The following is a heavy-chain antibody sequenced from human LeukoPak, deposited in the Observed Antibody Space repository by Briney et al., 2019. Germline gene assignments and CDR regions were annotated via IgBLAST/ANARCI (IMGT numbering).Heavy chain of an antibody. V-gene: IGHV3-21*01. CDR1: GFTFSSYS. Sequence: GGSLRLSCADSGFTFSSYSMNWVRQAPGKGLEWVSSISSSSSYIYYADSVKGRFTISRDNAKNSLYLQMNSLRAEDTAVYYCARAGSGNYGDYVYRPYDAFDIWGQGTMVTVSS. CDR2: ISSSSSYI. CDR3: ARAGSGNYGDYVYRPYDAFDI. D-gene: IGHD4-17*01. J-gene: IGHJ3*02.